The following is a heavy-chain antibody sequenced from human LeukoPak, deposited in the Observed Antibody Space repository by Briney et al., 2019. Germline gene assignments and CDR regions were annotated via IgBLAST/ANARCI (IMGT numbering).Heavy chain of an antibody. V-gene: IGHV3-21*01. J-gene: IGHJ6*02. CDR1: GFTFSSYS. Sequence: GGSLRLSCAASGFTFSSYSMNWVRQAPGKGLEWVSSIISSSSYIYYADSVKGRFTISRDNAKNSLYLQMNSLRAEDTAVYYCARDRAPTIITIFGVVTPRYGMDVWGQGTTVTVSS. CDR2: IISSSSYI. D-gene: IGHD3-3*01. CDR3: ARDRAPTIITIFGVVTPRYGMDV.